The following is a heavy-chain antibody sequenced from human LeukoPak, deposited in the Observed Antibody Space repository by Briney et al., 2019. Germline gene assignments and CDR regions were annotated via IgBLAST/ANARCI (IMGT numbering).Heavy chain of an antibody. J-gene: IGHJ6*02. D-gene: IGHD2-15*01. Sequence: GGSLRLSCAASGFTFSSYGMHWVRQAPGKGLEWVAVIWYDGSNKYYADSVKGRFTISRDNSKNTLYLQMNSPRAEDTAVYYCARDPRYCSGGSCYGRVYGMDVWGQGTTVTVSS. CDR2: IWYDGSNK. CDR3: ARDPRYCSGGSCYGRVYGMDV. V-gene: IGHV3-33*01. CDR1: GFTFSSYG.